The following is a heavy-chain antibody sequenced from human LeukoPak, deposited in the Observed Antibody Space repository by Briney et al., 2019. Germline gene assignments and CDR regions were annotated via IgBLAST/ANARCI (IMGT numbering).Heavy chain of an antibody. J-gene: IGHJ4*02. CDR3: ARHQVEAAAGDY. D-gene: IGHD6-13*01. CDR1: GGSISSSSYY. CDR2: IYYSGST. Sequence: SETLSLTCTVSGGSISSSSYYWGWIRQPPGKGLEWIGSIYYSGSTYYNPSLKSRVTISVDTSKNQFSLKLSSVTAADTAVYYCARHQVEAAAGDYWGQGTLVTVSS. V-gene: IGHV4-39*01.